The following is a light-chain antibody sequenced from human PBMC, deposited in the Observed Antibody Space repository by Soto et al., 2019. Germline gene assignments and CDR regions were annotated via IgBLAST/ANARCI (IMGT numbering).Light chain of an antibody. CDR3: QQRSNWPPT. J-gene: IGKJ5*01. CDR2: DIS. Sequence: EIVMTQSPATLSVSPGERATLSCRASQSVSSNLAWYQQKPGQAPSLLIYDISARATGIPTRFSGSGSGTDFTLTISTLEPEDSAVYYCQQRSNWPPTFGQGTRLEIK. V-gene: IGKV3-11*01. CDR1: QSVSSN.